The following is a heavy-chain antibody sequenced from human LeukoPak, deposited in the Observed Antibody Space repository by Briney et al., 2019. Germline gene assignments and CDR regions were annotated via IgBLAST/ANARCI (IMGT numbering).Heavy chain of an antibody. D-gene: IGHD3-3*01. CDR2: INPSGGST. CDR1: GYTFTSYY. CDR3: ARDLGRDITIFGVVIPNFDY. J-gene: IGHJ4*02. V-gene: IGHV1-46*01. Sequence: GASVKVSCKASGYTFTSYYMHWVRHAPGQGLEWMGIINPSGGSTSYAQKFQGRVTMTRDTSTSTVYMELSSLRSEDTAVYYCARDLGRDITIFGVVIPNFDYWGQGTLVTVSS.